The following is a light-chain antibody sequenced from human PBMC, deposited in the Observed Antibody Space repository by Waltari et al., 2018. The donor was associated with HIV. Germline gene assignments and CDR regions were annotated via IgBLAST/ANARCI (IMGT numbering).Light chain of an antibody. Sequence: DIQMTQSPSSLSASVGDRVTITCQASQDIKKFLNWFQQKPGRAPNLLIYDASSLDAGVPSRFAGSGSGTDVTLTITSLQPEDIATYYCLQYDNLPYTFGQGTRLEI. CDR2: DAS. CDR3: LQYDNLPYT. V-gene: IGKV1-33*01. CDR1: QDIKKF. J-gene: IGKJ2*01.